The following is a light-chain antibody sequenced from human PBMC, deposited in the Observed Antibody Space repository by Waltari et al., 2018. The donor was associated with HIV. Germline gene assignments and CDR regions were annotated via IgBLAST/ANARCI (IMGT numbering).Light chain of an antibody. CDR2: RDI. CDR1: TLSNQY. CDR3: QSADNSGTHV. V-gene: IGLV3-25*03. Sequence: SYDLTQPPSVSVSPGQTARITCSGDTLSNQYSYWYQQKSGQAPVLVIFRDIERPSGIPERFSGSRSGATVTLTISGVQAEDEADYYCQSADNSGTHVFATGTQVTVL. J-gene: IGLJ1*01.